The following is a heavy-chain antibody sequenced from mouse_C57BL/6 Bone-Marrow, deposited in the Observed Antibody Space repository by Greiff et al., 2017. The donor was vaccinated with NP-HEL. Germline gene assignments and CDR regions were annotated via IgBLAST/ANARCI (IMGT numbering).Heavy chain of an antibody. CDR2: ISSGGDYI. J-gene: IGHJ4*01. CDR1: GFTFSSYA. CDR3: TRALYYYGSSYCFYAMDY. Sequence: EVKLVESGEGLVKPGGSLKLSCAASGFTFSSYAMSWVRQTPEKRLEWVAYISSGGDYIYYADTVKGRFTISRDNARNTLYLQMSSLKSEDTAMYYCTRALYYYGSSYCFYAMDYWGQGTSVTVSS. D-gene: IGHD1-1*01. V-gene: IGHV5-9-1*02.